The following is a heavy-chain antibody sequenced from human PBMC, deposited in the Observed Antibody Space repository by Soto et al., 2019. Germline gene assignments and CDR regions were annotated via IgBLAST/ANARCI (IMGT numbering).Heavy chain of an antibody. CDR2: IKSKTDGGTT. D-gene: IGHD3-3*01. J-gene: IGHJ4*02. V-gene: IGHV3-15*07. Sequence: GGSLRLSCAASGFTFSSYGMHWVRQAPGKGLEWVGRIKSKTDGGTTDYAAPVKGRFTISRDDSKNTLYLQMNSLKTEDTAVYYCTTDAPNNYEFWSGLLYYFDYGGQGTLVTVSS. CDR3: TTDAPNNYEFWSGLLYYFDY. CDR1: GFTFSSYG.